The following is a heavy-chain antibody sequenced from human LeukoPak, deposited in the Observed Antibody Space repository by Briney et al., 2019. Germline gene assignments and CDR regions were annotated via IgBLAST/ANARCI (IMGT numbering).Heavy chain of an antibody. J-gene: IGHJ4*02. CDR2: IGTAGDT. V-gene: IGHV3-13*01. CDR3: ARGNSKEMYFDY. CDR1: GFTFSSYD. D-gene: IGHD4-23*01. Sequence: PGGSLRLSCAASGFTFSSYDMHWVRQATGKGLEWVSAIGTAGDTYCPGSVKGRFTISRENAKNSLYLQMNSLRAGDTAVYYCARGNSKEMYFDYWGQGTLVTVSS.